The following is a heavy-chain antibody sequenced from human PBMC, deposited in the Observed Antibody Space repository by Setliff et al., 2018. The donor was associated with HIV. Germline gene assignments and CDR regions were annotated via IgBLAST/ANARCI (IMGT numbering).Heavy chain of an antibody. V-gene: IGHV4-4*02. CDR3: ARVRLELRQYWFDS. CDR2: VYTTGGT. CDR1: GDSIIGIHW. J-gene: IGHJ5*01. D-gene: IGHD1-7*01. Sequence: SETLSLTCGVSGDSIIGIHWWDWVRQPPGKGLEWIGHVYTTGGTNYNPSLESRLTISVDTSKNQFSLKLSSVTAADTAVYYCARVRLELRQYWFDSWGQGSPVTVSS.